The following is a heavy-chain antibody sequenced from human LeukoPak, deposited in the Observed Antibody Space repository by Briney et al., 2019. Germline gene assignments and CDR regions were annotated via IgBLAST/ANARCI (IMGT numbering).Heavy chain of an antibody. CDR2: IYSGGST. CDR1: GFTFSSYG. J-gene: IGHJ6*02. D-gene: IGHD1-26*01. Sequence: PGRSLRLSCAASGFTFSSYGMHWVRQAPGKGLEWVSVIYSGGSTYYADSVKGRFTISRDNSKNTLYLQMNSLRAEDTAVYYCARDRIDTKYYYYGMDVWGQGTTVTVSS. CDR3: ARDRIDTKYYYYGMDV. V-gene: IGHV3-53*01.